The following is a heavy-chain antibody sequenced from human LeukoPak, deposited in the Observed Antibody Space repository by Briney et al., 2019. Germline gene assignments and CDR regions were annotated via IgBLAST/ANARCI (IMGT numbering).Heavy chain of an antibody. Sequence: PSETLSLTCTVSGGSISSYYWSWIRQPPGKGLEWIGYIYYSGSTNYNPSLKSRVTISVDTSKNQFSLKLSSVTAADTAVYYCARMDSYYDFWSGYYLGYYFDYWGQGTLVTVSS. V-gene: IGHV4-59*08. J-gene: IGHJ4*02. D-gene: IGHD3-3*01. CDR3: ARMDSYYDFWSGYYLGYYFDY. CDR2: IYYSGST. CDR1: GGSISSYY.